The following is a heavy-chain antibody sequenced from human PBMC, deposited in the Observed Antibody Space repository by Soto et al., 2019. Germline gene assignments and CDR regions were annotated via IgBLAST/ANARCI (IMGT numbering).Heavy chain of an antibody. CDR1: GGSISSGGYY. J-gene: IGHJ6*02. Sequence: QVQLQESGPGLVKPSQTLSLTCTVSGGSISSGGYYWNWIRQHPGKGLEWIGYIYYSGTTYYNPSLKRRVTISVDTSKNQFPLKLSSVTAADTAVYYCAASCVGCGGFNYYGMDVWGQGTTVTVSS. CDR2: IYYSGTT. D-gene: IGHD2-21*01. CDR3: AASCVGCGGFNYYGMDV. V-gene: IGHV4-31*03.